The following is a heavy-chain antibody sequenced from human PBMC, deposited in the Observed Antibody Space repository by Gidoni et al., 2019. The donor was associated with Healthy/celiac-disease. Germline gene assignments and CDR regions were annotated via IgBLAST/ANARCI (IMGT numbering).Heavy chain of an antibody. D-gene: IGHD3-10*01. V-gene: IGHV4-34*01. CDR1: GGSFSGYY. J-gene: IGHJ4*02. CDR2: INHSGST. CDR3: ARGRGTMVRGFMGY. Sequence: QVQLQQWGAGLLKPSETLSLTCAVYGGSFSGYYWSWIRQPPGKGLEWIGEINHSGSTNYDPSLKSRVSISVDTSKNQFSLKLSSVTAADTAVYYCARGRGTMVRGFMGYWGQGTLVTVSS.